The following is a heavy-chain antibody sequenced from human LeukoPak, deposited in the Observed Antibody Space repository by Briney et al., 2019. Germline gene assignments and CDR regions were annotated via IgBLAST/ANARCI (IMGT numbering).Heavy chain of an antibody. J-gene: IGHJ4*02. D-gene: IGHD3-3*01. CDR1: GLIFSSYT. CDR3: ARNLSVSY. CDR2: ISSTSSHI. Sequence: GGSLRLSCAASGLIFSSYTMHWVRQAPGKGLEGVSCISSTSSHINYADSVKGRFTISRDNTKNSVYLQMSSLRAEDTAVYYCARNLSVSYWGQGTLVTVSS. V-gene: IGHV3-21*01.